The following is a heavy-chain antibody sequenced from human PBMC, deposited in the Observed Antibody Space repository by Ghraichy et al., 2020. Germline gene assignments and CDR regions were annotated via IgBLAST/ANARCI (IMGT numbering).Heavy chain of an antibody. CDR3: ARRGGYGDVIDY. CDR1: YGSISSFY. Sequence: SETLSLTCTVSYGSISSFYWSWIRQTPGKGLEWIGCIHYSGTTSYNPSLKSRVAMSVDMSKSQFSLKLSSVTAADTAVYYCARRGGYGDVIDYWGQGILVTGSS. J-gene: IGHJ4*02. D-gene: IGHD4-17*01. CDR2: IHYSGTT. V-gene: IGHV4-59*08.